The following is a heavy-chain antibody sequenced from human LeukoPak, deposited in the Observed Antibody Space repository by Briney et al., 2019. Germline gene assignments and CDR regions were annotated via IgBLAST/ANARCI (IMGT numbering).Heavy chain of an antibody. CDR1: GDSISSDSYY. CDR2: IFNGGST. Sequence: SETLSLTCTVSGDSISSDSYYWGWIRQPRGKGLEWIGNIFNGGSTYYNPSLKSRVTISLDTSKNQFSLRLTSVTAADTAVYYCARSRGVPRWFGPWGQGTLVTVSS. V-gene: IGHV4-39*07. CDR3: ARSRGVPRWFGP. D-gene: IGHD5-24*01. J-gene: IGHJ5*02.